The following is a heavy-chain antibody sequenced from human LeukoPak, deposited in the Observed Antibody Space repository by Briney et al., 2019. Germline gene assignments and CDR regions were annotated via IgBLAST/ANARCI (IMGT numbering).Heavy chain of an antibody. CDR1: GGSVSSGDYF. CDR2: IYYSGST. CDR3: ASHNFDY. Sequence: SQTLSLTCTVSGGSVSSGDYFWSWIRQPPGKGLEWIGSIYYSGSTYYNPSLKSRVTISVDTSKNQFSLKLSSVTAADTAVYYCASHNFDYWGQGTLVTVSS. J-gene: IGHJ4*02. V-gene: IGHV4-30-2*03.